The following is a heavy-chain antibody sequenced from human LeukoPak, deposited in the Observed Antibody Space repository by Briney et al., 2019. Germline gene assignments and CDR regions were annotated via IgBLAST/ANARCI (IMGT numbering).Heavy chain of an antibody. CDR3: ARDEPS. CDR1: XX. CDR2: ISSSSSYI. Sequence: XXMXWVRQAPGKGLEWVSSISSSSSYIYYADSVKGRFTISRDNAKNSLYLQMNSLRAEDTAVYYRARDEPSWGQGTMVTVSS. V-gene: IGHV3-21*01. J-gene: IGHJ3*01. D-gene: IGHD1-14*01.